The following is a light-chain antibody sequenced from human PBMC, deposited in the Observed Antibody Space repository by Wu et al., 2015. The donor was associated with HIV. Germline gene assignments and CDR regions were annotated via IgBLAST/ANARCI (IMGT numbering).Light chain of an antibody. Sequence: DIQMTQSPSSLSASVGDRVTITCRASQSISSYLNWYQQKPGKAPKLLIYAASSLQXGVPSRFSGSGSGTDFTLTISSLQPEDFATYYCQQSYSLRTFGQGTKVEIK. CDR2: AAS. CDR3: QQSYSLRT. V-gene: IGKV1-39*01. CDR1: QSISSY. J-gene: IGKJ1*01.